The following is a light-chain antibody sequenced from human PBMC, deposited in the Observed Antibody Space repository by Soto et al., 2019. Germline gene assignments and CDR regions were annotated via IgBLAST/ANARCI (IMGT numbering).Light chain of an antibody. CDR2: GTS. Sequence: ENVLTQSPGTLSLSPGERATLSCRASQSISSSSLAWYQQKFGQAPRLLMYGTSSRATGIPDRFSGSGSETDFTLTISRLEPEDFAVYYCQQYDSSPRTFGQGTKVEIK. J-gene: IGKJ1*01. CDR1: QSISSSS. V-gene: IGKV3-20*01. CDR3: QQYDSSPRT.